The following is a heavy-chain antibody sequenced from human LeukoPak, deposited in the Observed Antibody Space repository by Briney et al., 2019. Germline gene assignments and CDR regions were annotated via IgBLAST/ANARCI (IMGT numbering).Heavy chain of an antibody. CDR3: ARVTWQHLLLWFDS. CDR1: GDSVSNKTAA. V-gene: IGHV6-1*01. D-gene: IGHD6-13*01. Sequence: SQTLSLTCAISGDSVSNKTAAWNWIRQSPSRGLEWLGRTYYRSKWYDDYAVSVKSRITINPDTSKNQFSLQLSSVTPEDTAVYYCARVTWQHLLLWFDSWGQGTLVTVSS. J-gene: IGHJ5*01. CDR2: TYYRSKWYD.